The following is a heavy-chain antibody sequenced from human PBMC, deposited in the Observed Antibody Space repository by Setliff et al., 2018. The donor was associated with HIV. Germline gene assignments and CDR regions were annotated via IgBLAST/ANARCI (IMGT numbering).Heavy chain of an antibody. J-gene: IGHJ3*02. V-gene: IGHV5-51*01. CDR1: GYSFTSYW. CDR2: IYPGDSDT. Sequence: GESLKISCKGSGYSFTSYWIGWVRQMPGKGLEWMGIIYPGDSDTRYSPSFQGQVTISADKSISTACLQWTALKASDTAMYYCARHTIDISLLVVQDPGPFDIWGRGTMVTVSS. CDR3: ARHTIDISLLVVQDPGPFDI. D-gene: IGHD3-10*01.